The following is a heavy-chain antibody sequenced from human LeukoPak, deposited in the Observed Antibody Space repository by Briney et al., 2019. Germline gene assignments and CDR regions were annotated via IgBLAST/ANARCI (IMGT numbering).Heavy chain of an antibody. J-gene: IGHJ4*02. CDR1: GYTFTGYY. Sequence: ASVKVSCKASGYTFTGYYMHWVRQAPGQRLEWMGWINPNSGGTNYAQKFQGRVTMTRDTSISTAYMELSRLRSDDTAVYYCARVHCSSTSCSLDYWGQGTLVTVSS. V-gene: IGHV1-2*02. D-gene: IGHD2-2*01. CDR2: INPNSGGT. CDR3: ARVHCSSTSCSLDY.